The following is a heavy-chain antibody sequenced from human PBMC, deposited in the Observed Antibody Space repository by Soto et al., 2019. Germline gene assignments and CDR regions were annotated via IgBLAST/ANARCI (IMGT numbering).Heavy chain of an antibody. Sequence: QVHLQESGPELVKPSETLSLTCRVSGVSLTSHYWTWIRQSPGKGLEWIGYIYYSGSTNYSPSLKSRLTMSIDTPSNQFSLNLSSVTAADTAIYYCARLRDRSGTASIYNGMDVWVPGTMVTVSS. V-gene: IGHV4-59*11. J-gene: IGHJ6*02. CDR1: GVSLTSHY. D-gene: IGHD3-22*01. CDR3: ARLRDRSGTASIYNGMDV. CDR2: IYYSGST.